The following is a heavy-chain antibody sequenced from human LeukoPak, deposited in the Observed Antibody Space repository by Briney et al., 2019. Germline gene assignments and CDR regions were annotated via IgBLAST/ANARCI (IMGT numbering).Heavy chain of an antibody. CDR2: ISSGSRTI. J-gene: IGHJ4*02. CDR3: ARESITGHRDFDY. D-gene: IGHD2-8*02. CDR1: GFTFSSYS. V-gene: IGHV3-48*01. Sequence: TGGSLRLSCAASGFTFSSYSMNWVRQAPGKGLEWLSYISSGSRTIYYADSVQGRFTVSRDNAKNLLFLQMNSLRVGDTAVYYCARESITGHRDFDYWGQGILVTVSS.